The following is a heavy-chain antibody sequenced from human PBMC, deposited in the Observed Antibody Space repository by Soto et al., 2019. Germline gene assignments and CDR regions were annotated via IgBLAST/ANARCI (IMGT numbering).Heavy chain of an antibody. CDR2: ISYDGSNK. CDR1: GFTFSSYA. V-gene: IGHV3-30-3*01. D-gene: IGHD5-12*01. J-gene: IGHJ6*01. CDR3: ARDYYRFNSGYAFSMDV. Sequence: QVQLVESGGGVVQPGRSLRLSCAASGFTFSSYAMYWVRQAPGKGLEWVAVISYDGSNKYYADSVKGRFTISRDNSKNTLYLQMNSLRAEDTAVYYCARDYYRFNSGYAFSMDVW.